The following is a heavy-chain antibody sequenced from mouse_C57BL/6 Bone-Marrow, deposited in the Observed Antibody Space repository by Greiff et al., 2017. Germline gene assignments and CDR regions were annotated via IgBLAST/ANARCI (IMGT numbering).Heavy chain of an antibody. J-gene: IGHJ4*01. D-gene: IGHD1-1*01. CDR2: ISSGGSYT. V-gene: IGHV5-6*01. CDR1: GFTFSSYG. CDR3: ARHPYYYGSRYYAMDY. Sequence: EVQRVESGGDLVKPGGSLKLSCAASGFTFSSYGMSWVRQTPDKRLEWVATISSGGSYTYYPDSVKGRFPISRDNAKNTLYLQMSSLKSEDTAMYYCARHPYYYGSRYYAMDYWGQGTSVTVSS.